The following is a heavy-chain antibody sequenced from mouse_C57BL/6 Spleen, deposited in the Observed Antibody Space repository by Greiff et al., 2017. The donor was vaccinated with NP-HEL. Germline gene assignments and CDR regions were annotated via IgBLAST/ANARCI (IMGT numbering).Heavy chain of an antibody. J-gene: IGHJ3*01. CDR2: ISSGSSTI. Sequence: EVQLVESGGGLVKPGGSLKLSCAASGFTFSDYGMHWVRQAPEKGLEWVAYISSGSSTIYYADTVKGRFTISRDNAKNTLFLQMTSLRSEDTAMYYCARRDGSSYGWFAYWGQVTLVTVSA. CDR1: GFTFSDYG. CDR3: ARRDGSSYGWFAY. D-gene: IGHD1-1*01. V-gene: IGHV5-17*01.